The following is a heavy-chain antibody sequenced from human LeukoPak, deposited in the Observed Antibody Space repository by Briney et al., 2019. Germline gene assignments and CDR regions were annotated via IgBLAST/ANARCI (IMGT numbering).Heavy chain of an antibody. J-gene: IGHJ3*02. D-gene: IGHD5-24*01. CDR3: ASGRGRWLQFNAFDI. V-gene: IGHV4-34*01. CDR1: GGSFSGYY. Sequence: SETLSLTCAVYGGSFSGYYWSWIRQPPGKGLGWIGEINHSGSTNYNPSLKSRVTISVDTSKNQFSLKLSSVTAADTAVYYCASGRGRWLQFNAFDIWGQRTMVTVSS. CDR2: INHSGST.